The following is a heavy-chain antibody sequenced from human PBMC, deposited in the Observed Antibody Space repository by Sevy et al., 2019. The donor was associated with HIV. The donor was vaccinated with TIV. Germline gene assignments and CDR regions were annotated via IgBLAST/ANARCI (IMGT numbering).Heavy chain of an antibody. CDR3: VREDNNAPRTLLSFDI. J-gene: IGHJ3*02. V-gene: IGHV1-2*06. CDR1: GYMFSDYN. Sequence: ASVRVSCKATGYMFSDYNMHWVRQAPGQGLEWMALINPNSGVTIYAQKFRGRVSLTRDTSMSTAYMELSALTSDDTAVYYCVREDNNAPRTLLSFDIWGQGTMVTVSS. D-gene: IGHD1-20*01. CDR2: INPNSGVT.